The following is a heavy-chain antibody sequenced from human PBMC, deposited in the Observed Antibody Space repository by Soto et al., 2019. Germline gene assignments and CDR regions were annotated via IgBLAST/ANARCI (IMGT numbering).Heavy chain of an antibody. CDR1: CGSFSSYH. CDR2: INHLTTT. Sequence: SETLSLTCAVYCGSFSSYHWRLIRQTPGKGLEWIGEINHLTTTNYNPSLKSRVIISLDTPKNQFSLKLSSVTAADTAVYYCASGYDTALAPIFWGQGILVTVSS. CDR3: ASGYDTALAPIF. J-gene: IGHJ4*02. D-gene: IGHD5-18*01. V-gene: IGHV4-34*01.